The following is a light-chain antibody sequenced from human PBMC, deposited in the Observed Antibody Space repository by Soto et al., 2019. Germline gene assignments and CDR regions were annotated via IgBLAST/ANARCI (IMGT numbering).Light chain of an antibody. CDR2: DVS. CDR1: SSDGGGYNY. CDR3: YSYTSSSTYV. V-gene: IGLV2-14*03. J-gene: IGLJ1*01. Sequence: QSVLAQPASVSGSPGQSITISCTGTSSDGGGYNYVSWYQQHPAKAPKVMIYDVSNRPSGVSNRFSGSKSGNTASLTISGLQPEDEADYYCYSYTSSSTYVFGTGTKVTVL.